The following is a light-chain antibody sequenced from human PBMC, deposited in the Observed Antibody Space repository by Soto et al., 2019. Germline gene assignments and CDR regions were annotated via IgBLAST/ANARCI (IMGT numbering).Light chain of an antibody. J-gene: IGKJ3*01. CDR2: WAS. CDR1: QSVLYSSNNKNY. CDR3: QQYYSTPFT. V-gene: IGKV4-1*01. Sequence: DIVMTQSPDSLAVSLGERATINCKSSQSVLYSSNNKNYLAWYQQKPGQPPKLLIHWASTRESGVPDRFSCSGSGTDFTLTINNLQAEDVAVYYCQQYYSTPFTFGPGTKVDIE.